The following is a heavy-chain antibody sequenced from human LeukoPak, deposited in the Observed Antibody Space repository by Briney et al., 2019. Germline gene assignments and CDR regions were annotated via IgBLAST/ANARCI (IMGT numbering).Heavy chain of an antibody. J-gene: IGHJ4*02. CDR3: ARVGSDDILTGYYLYYFDY. CDR2: IFDSGST. D-gene: IGHD3-9*01. V-gene: IGHV4-39*07. Sequence: KPSETLSLTCSVSGGSISSSSHYWGWIRQSPGMGLEWIGSIFDSGSTYYNPSLKSRVTISVDTSKNQFSLKLSSVTAADTAVYYCARVGSDDILTGYYLYYFDYWGQGTLVTVSS. CDR1: GGSISSSSHY.